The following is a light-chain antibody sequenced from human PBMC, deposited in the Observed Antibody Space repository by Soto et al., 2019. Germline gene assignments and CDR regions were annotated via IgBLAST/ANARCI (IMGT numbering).Light chain of an antibody. Sequence: IEMTQSPATLSVSPGERATLSCRASQSVSSNLVWYQQKPGQAPRLLIYGASTRVTGIPDRFSGSGSGTDFTLTISRLEPEDFAVYYCQQYGSSGTFGQGTKVDI. CDR1: QSVSSN. CDR2: GAS. CDR3: QQYGSSGT. V-gene: IGKV3-20*01. J-gene: IGKJ1*01.